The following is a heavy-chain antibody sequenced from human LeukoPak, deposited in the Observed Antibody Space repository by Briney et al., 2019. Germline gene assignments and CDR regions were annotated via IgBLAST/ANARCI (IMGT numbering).Heavy chain of an antibody. CDR1: GGSISSGYY. D-gene: IGHD3-10*01. J-gene: IGHJ4*02. Sequence: PSETLSLTCTVSGGSISSGYYWGWVRQPPGKGLEWIGSIYHSGIAYYNPSLKSRVTISVDTSKNQFSLNLSSVTAADTAVYYCATVRGSGVVDYWGQGTLVTVSS. V-gene: IGHV4-38-2*02. CDR2: IYHSGIA. CDR3: ATVRGSGVVDY.